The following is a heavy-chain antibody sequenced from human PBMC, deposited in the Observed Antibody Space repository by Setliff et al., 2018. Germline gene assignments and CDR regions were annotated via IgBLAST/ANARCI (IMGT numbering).Heavy chain of an antibody. CDR2: IRHDESDV. Sequence: PGGSLRLSCAASGFTFRGFAMHWVRQAPGKGLEWVAFIRHDESDVYYTNSVKGRFTISRDNSKKTLYLQMNSLRLEDTAVYYCAQRDYDILTDPWGQGTLVTVSS. D-gene: IGHD3-9*01. CDR1: GFTFRGFA. J-gene: IGHJ5*02. CDR3: AQRDYDILTDP. V-gene: IGHV3-30*02.